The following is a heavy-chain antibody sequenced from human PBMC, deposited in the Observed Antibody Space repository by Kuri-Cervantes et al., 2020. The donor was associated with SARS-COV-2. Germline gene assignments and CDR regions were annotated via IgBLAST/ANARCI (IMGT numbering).Heavy chain of an antibody. J-gene: IGHJ4*02. CDR3: ARARHVMDS. CDR1: GFTFSSYA. D-gene: IGHD2-21*01. V-gene: IGHV3-30-3*01. CDR2: ISNDGVNK. Sequence: LSLTCAPSGFTFSSYAVSWVRQAPGKGLEWVAVISNDGVNKNYADSVKGRFTISRDNSKNTLFLQMNSLRAEDTAVYYCARARHVMDSWGQGTLVTVSS.